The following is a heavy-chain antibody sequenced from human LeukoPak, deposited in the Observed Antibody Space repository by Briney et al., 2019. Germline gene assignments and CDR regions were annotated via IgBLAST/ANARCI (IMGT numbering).Heavy chain of an antibody. CDR1: GGSITSYY. CDR2: IYYSGST. D-gene: IGHD4-17*01. V-gene: IGHV4-59*01. CDR3: ARGYGDYYFDY. J-gene: IGHJ4*02. Sequence: SETLSLTCTVSGGSITSYYWIWIRQPPGKGLEWIGYIYYSGSTNYNPSLKSRVTISVDSSRTHFSLKLSSVTAADTAVYYCARGYGDYYFDYWGQGTLVTVSS.